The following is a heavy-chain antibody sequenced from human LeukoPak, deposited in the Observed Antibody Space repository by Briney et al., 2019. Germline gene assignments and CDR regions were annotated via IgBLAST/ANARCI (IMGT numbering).Heavy chain of an antibody. D-gene: IGHD6-13*01. J-gene: IGHJ1*01. CDR1: GLSFSTYG. Sequence: GGSLRLSCAASGLSFSTYGMDWVRQAPGERLEWVSVISGSGRTTYYADSVKGRFTVSRDNSRNTLYLQMDRLRVEDAAIYYCAKEVGGSGWSIFQHWGQGTQVTVSS. CDR2: ISGSGRTT. V-gene: IGHV3-23*01. CDR3: AKEVGGSGWSIFQH.